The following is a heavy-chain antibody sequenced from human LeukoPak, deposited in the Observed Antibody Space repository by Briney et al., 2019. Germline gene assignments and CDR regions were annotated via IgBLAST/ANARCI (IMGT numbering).Heavy chain of an antibody. Sequence: GGSLRLSCAASGFSFSNAWMSWVRQAPGKGLEWVGRIQSKSDGGTTDYAAPVKGRFTISRDDSVNTRYLQMNSLKTEDTAVYYCTTIGSIFDYWGQGTLVTVSS. V-gene: IGHV3-15*01. J-gene: IGHJ4*02. CDR2: IQSKSDGGTT. CDR3: TTIGSIFDY. CDR1: GFSFSNAW. D-gene: IGHD3-10*01.